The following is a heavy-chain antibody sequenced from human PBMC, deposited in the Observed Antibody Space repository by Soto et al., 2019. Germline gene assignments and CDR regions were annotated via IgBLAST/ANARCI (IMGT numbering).Heavy chain of an antibody. CDR1: GGSISSYY. D-gene: IGHD5-12*01. CDR2: IYYSGST. CDR3: ARRVATMKYFDY. J-gene: IGHJ4*02. V-gene: IGHV4-59*01. Sequence: SETLSLTCTVSGGSISSYYWSWIRQPPGKGLEWIGYIYYSGSTNYNPSLKSRVTISVDTSKNQFSLKLSSVTAADTAVYYCARRVATMKYFDYWGQGTLVTVSS.